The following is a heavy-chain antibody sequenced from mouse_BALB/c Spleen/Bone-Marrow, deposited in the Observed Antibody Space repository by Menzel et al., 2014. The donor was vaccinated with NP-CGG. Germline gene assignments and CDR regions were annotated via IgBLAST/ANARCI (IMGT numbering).Heavy chain of an antibody. V-gene: IGHV3-1*02. CDR3: ASTGTRGFAY. J-gene: IGHJ3*01. Sequence: VQLKESGPDLVKPSQSLSLTCTVTGYSITSTYSWHWIRQFPGNELEWMGYIHYSGSAYYNPSLKSRISITRDTSKNQFFLQLHSVTTADTATYYCASTGTRGFAYWGQGTLVTVSA. CDR1: GYSITSTYS. CDR2: IHYSGSA. D-gene: IGHD4-1*02.